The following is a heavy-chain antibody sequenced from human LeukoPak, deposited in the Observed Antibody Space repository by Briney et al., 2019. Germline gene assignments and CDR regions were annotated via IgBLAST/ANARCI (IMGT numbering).Heavy chain of an antibody. CDR2: IKSKIDGGTT. CDR1: GFTFRNAW. V-gene: IGHV3-15*01. D-gene: IGHD2-2*02. Sequence: GGSLRLSCAASGFTFRNAWMSWVRQAPGKGLKWAGRIKSKIDGGTTDYAAPVKGRFTISRDDSKNTLYLQMNSLKTEDTAVYYCTTSRHCSSTSCHRDYWGQGTLVTVSS. CDR3: TTSRHCSSTSCHRDY. J-gene: IGHJ4*02.